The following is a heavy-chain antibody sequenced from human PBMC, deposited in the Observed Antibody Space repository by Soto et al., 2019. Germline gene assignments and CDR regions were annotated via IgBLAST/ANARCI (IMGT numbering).Heavy chain of an antibody. CDR3: AKDSGYNYGYFRWFDP. J-gene: IGHJ5*02. D-gene: IGHD5-18*01. V-gene: IGHV4-59*01. Sequence: SETLSLTCNVSGGSIRSYYWSWIRQPPGKGLEWIGYIYYSGSTNYNPSLKSRVTISVDTSKSQFSLKLSSVTAADTAVYYCAKDSGYNYGYFRWFDPWGQGTLVTVSS. CDR1: GGSIRSYY. CDR2: IYYSGST.